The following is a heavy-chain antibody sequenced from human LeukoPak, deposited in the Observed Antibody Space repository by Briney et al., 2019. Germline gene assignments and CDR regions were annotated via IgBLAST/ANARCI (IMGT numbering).Heavy chain of an antibody. J-gene: IGHJ5*02. CDR3: ASSVDTAMALS. Sequence: SVKVSCKASGGTFSSYAISWVRQAPGQGLEWMGGIIPIFGTANYAQKFQGRVTITADESTSTTYMELSSLRSEGTAVYYCASSVDTAMALSWGQGTLVTVSS. V-gene: IGHV1-69*13. CDR1: GGTFSSYA. CDR2: IIPIFGTA. D-gene: IGHD5-18*01.